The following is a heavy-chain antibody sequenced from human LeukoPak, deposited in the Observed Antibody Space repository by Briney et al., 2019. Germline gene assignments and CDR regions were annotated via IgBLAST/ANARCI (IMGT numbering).Heavy chain of an antibody. CDR2: IYYSGST. Sequence: KPSETLSLTCTVSGGSISSYYWSWIRQPPGKGLEWIGYIYYSGSTNYNPSLKSRVTISVDTSKNQFSLKLSSVTAADTAVYYCARHRGATLFDYWGQGTLVTVSS. CDR1: GGSISSYY. J-gene: IGHJ4*02. D-gene: IGHD1-26*01. V-gene: IGHV4-59*08. CDR3: ARHRGATLFDY.